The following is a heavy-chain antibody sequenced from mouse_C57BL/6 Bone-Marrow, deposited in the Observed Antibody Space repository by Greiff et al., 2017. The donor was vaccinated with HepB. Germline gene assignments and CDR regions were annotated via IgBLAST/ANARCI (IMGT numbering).Heavy chain of an antibody. CDR3: ARKGPTIVTTKWYFDV. V-gene: IGHV1-64*01. Sequence: QVQLQQPGAELVKPGASVKLSCKASGYTFTSYWMHWVKQRPGQGLEWIGMIHPNSASTNYNEKFKSKATLTVDKSSSTAYMQLSSLTSEDSAVYYCARKGPTIVTTKWYFDVWGTGTTVTVSS. J-gene: IGHJ1*03. D-gene: IGHD2-5*01. CDR2: IHPNSAST. CDR1: GYTFTSYW.